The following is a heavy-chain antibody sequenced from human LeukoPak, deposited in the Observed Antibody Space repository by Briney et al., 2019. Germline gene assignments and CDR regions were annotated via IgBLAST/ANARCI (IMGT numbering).Heavy chain of an antibody. CDR2: ITGSGGST. D-gene: IGHD6-13*01. CDR3: AKRGYSRGGSPLLYFED. V-gene: IGHV3-23*01. Sequence: PGGSLRLSCAASGFTFDDYAMSWVRQAPGKGLEWVSAITGSGGSTYYADSVKGRFTISRDFSKNTLFLQMNSLRAEDKAVYYCAKRGYSRGGSPLLYFEDWGQGTLVTVS. J-gene: IGHJ4*02. CDR1: GFTFDDYA.